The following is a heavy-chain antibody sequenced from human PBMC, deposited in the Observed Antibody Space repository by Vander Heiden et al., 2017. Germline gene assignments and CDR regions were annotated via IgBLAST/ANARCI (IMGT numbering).Heavy chain of an antibody. Sequence: QVQLQESGPGLLKPSQTLSLTCTVSGGSISSGDYYWSWIRQPPGKGLGWIGYIYYNGNVYYNPSLKSRVTISVDASKNQVSLKQISVTAADTAVYYCARGTPTLAFDYWGQGTLVSVSS. V-gene: IGHV4-30-4*01. CDR1: GGSISSGDYY. CDR2: IYYNGNV. J-gene: IGHJ4*02. D-gene: IGHD4-4*01. CDR3: ARGTPTLAFDY.